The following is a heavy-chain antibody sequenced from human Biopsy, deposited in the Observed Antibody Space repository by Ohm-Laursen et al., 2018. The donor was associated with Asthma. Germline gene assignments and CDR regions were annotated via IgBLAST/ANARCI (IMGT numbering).Heavy chain of an antibody. J-gene: IGHJ6*02. D-gene: IGHD2-15*01. CDR3: AGGRYCSGASCLYGMDV. CDR1: GMSVSDYY. CDR2: IGIKGTSI. Sequence: SLRLSCAASGMSVSDYYMTWLRQSPGKGLEWLSHIGIKGTSIYYADSVKGRFTISRDNAKNSLFLQMNGLRADDTAVYFYAGGRYCSGASCLYGMDVWGQGTTVSVSS. V-gene: IGHV3-11*01.